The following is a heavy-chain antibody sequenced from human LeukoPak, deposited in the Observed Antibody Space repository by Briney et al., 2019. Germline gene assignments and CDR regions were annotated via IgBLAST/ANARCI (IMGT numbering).Heavy chain of an antibody. CDR2: IYHSGIT. CDR1: DYSISSGYGYY. D-gene: IGHD3-10*01. V-gene: IGHV4-38-2*02. J-gene: IGHJ4*02. CDR3: ARSIVRGLITGVCDY. Sequence: SETLSLTCTVSDYSISSGYGYYWGWIRQPPGKGLEWIGNIYHSGITYYNHFNSSLKSRVTISIDTSKNQFSLRLTSVTAADTAVYYCARSIVRGLITGVCDYWGQGTLITVSS.